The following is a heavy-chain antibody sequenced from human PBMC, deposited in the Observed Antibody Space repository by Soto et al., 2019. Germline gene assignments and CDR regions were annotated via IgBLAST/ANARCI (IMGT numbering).Heavy chain of an antibody. D-gene: IGHD2-2*01. CDR2: INPNSSGT. CDR3: ARATSSTSHNWFDP. CDR1: GYTFTGYY. Sequence: QVQLVQSGAEVKKPGASVKVSCKASGYTFTGYYMHWVRQAPGQGLEWMGGINPNSSGTNYAQKFQGWVTMTRDTCSSTAYMKRSRLRSDDTAVYYCARATSSTSHNWFDPWGQGTLVNVSS. J-gene: IGHJ5*02. V-gene: IGHV1-2*04.